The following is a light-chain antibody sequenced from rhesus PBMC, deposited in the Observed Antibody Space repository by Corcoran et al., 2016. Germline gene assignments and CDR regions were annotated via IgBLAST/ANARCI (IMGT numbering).Light chain of an antibody. V-gene: IGKV1-22*01. CDR2: KAS. J-gene: IGKJ4*01. CDR3: PQYSSSPLT. CDR1: QGISSW. Sequence: DIQMTQSPSSLSASVGDTVTITCRASQGISSWLAWYQQKPGKAPQLLIYKASSWQSGVPSRFSGNGSGTDFTLTISSLQSEDFATYYCPQYSSSPLTFGGGTKVELK.